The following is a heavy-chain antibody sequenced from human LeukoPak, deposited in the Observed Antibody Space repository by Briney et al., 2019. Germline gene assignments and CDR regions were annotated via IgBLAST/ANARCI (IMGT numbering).Heavy chain of an antibody. J-gene: IGHJ4*02. CDR2: IYYSGST. CDR1: GGSISSSSYY. CDR3: ARGQLVLTYYFDS. Sequence: SETLSLTCTVSGGSISSSSYYWGWIRQPPGKGLEWIGSIYYSGSTYYNPSLKSRVTISVDTSKNQFSLKLSSVTAADTAVYYCARGQLVLTYYFDSWGQGTLVTVSS. V-gene: IGHV4-39*01. D-gene: IGHD6-13*01.